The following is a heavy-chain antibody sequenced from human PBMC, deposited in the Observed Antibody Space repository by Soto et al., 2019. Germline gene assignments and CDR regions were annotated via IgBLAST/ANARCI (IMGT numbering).Heavy chain of an antibody. CDR1: GYSFTNYW. D-gene: IGHD1-26*01. V-gene: IGHV5-51*01. CDR3: ARGGPLGARREDWFDP. CDR2: IYPGDSDT. Sequence: PGESLKISCKGSGYSFTNYWIGWVRQKPGKGLEWMGIIYPGDSDTRYSPSFQGQVTISADKSISTAYLQWSSLKASDTAMYYCARGGPLGARREDWFDPWGQGTLVTVSS. J-gene: IGHJ5*02.